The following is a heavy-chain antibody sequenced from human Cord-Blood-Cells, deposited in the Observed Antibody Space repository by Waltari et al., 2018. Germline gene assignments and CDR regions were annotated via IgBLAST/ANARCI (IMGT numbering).Heavy chain of an antibody. CDR3: VRGPSPRPSNYYSDY. Sequence: QLQQWGAGLLKPSETLSPTCAVYGGSSSGHYWSWIRQPPGKGLEWIGEINHSGSTNYNPSLKSRVTISVDTSKNQFSLKLSSVTAADTAVYYCVRGPSPRPSNYYSDYWGQGTLVTVSS. V-gene: IGHV4-34*01. D-gene: IGHD4-4*01. CDR1: GGSSSGHY. J-gene: IGHJ4*02. CDR2: INHSGST.